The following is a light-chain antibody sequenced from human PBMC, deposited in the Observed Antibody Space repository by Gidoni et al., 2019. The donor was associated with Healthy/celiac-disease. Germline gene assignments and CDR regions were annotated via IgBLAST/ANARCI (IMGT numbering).Light chain of an antibody. CDR2: GAS. J-gene: IGKJ3*01. V-gene: IGKV3-20*01. Sequence: EIVLTQSPGTLSLSPGERATLSCTASQSVSSSYLAWYQQQPGQAPRLLIYGASSRATSIPDRCCGSRSGTDFTLTISRLEPEDFAVYYCQQYGSSPFTFGPGTKVDIK. CDR3: QQYGSSPFT. CDR1: QSVSSSY.